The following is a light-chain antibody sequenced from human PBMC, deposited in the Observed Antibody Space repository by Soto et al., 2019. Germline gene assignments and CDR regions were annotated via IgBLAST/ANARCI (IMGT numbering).Light chain of an antibody. CDR2: DAS. Sequence: EIVLTQSPVTLSLSPGERATLSCRASQSVGTFLAWYQQKPGQAPRLLIYDASNRATGIPDRFSGSGSGTDFTLTISSLEPEDVATYYCQKYNSAPLTFGGGTKVDIK. CDR1: QSVGTF. V-gene: IGKV3-11*01. CDR3: QKYNSAPLT. J-gene: IGKJ4*01.